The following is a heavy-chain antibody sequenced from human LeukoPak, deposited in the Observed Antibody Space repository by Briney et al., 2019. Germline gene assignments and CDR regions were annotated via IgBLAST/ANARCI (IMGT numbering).Heavy chain of an antibody. D-gene: IGHD1-7*01. V-gene: IGHV2-5*08. CDR3: AHAERWNWYFDY. CDR1: GGSISSYYW. CDR2: IYWDDDK. J-gene: IGHJ4*02. Sequence: TLSLTCTVSGGSISSYYWSWIRQPPGKALEWLALIYWDDDKRYSPSLKSRLTITKDTSKNQVVLTMTNMDPVDTATYYCAHAERWNWYFDYWGQGTLVTVSS.